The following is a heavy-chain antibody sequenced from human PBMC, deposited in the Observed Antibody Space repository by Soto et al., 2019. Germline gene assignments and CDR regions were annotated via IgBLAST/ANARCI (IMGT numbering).Heavy chain of an antibody. J-gene: IGHJ4*02. D-gene: IGHD3-10*01. CDR1: GGSFSNNY. CDR3: ATALWFGTQPEI. Sequence: SETLSLTCAVYGGSFSNNYWTWFRQPPGKGLEWIGEISPSGTTKYISSLKSRVSISADTSKKQFSLKVTSVTAADTAVYYCATALWFGTQPEIWGQGTLVTVSS. V-gene: IGHV4-34*01. CDR2: ISPSGTT.